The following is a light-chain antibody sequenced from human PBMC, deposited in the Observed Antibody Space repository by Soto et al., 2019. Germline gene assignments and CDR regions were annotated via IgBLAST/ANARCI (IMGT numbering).Light chain of an antibody. CDR3: QQYETFSGT. Sequence: DHHMPQSPAPLSASVGDRVTRACRASQSVSGWLAWYKQKQGEATKLLIYDASALPRGVTSRLSGSGSGNKFTLTIASLQPDDLATYYCQQYETFSGTVGPGTKVDIK. CDR2: DAS. CDR1: QSVSGW. V-gene: IGKV1-5*01. J-gene: IGKJ1*01.